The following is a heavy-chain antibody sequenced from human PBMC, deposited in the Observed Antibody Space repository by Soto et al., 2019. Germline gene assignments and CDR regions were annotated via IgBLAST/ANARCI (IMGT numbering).Heavy chain of an antibody. CDR3: AREAAGNDWFDP. D-gene: IGHD6-13*01. CDR2: IYYSGST. CDR1: GGSISSYY. Sequence: SETLSLTCTVSGGSISSYYWSWIRQPPGKGLEWIRYIYYSGSTNYNPSLKSRVTISVDTSKNQFSLKLSSVTAADTAVYYCAREAAGNDWFDPWGQGTLVTVSS. J-gene: IGHJ5*02. V-gene: IGHV4-59*01.